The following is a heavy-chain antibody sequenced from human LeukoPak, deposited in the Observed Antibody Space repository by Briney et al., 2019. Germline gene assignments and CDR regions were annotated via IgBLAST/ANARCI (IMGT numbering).Heavy chain of an antibody. D-gene: IGHD1-26*01. V-gene: IGHV4-38-2*02. J-gene: IGHJ4*02. CDR1: GYSISSGYY. CDR2: IYHSGST. Sequence: SETLSLTCAVSGYSISSGYYWGWIRQPPGKGLEWIGSIYHSGSTYYNPSLKSRVTMSVDTSKNQFSLKLSSVTAADTAVYYCARDWELLPFDYWGQGTLVTVSS. CDR3: ARDWELLPFDY.